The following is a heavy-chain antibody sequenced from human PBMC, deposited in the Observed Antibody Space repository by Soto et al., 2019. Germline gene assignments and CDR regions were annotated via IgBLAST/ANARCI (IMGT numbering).Heavy chain of an antibody. J-gene: IGHJ1*01. Sequence: GGSLRLSCAASGFTFSSYAMHWVRQAPGKGLEWVAVISYDGSNKYYTDSVKGRLTMSRDNSKNTLYLQMNSLRTEDTAVYYCARDRVEGDYPEYFQHWGRGTLVTVSS. D-gene: IGHD2-21*01. CDR3: ARDRVEGDYPEYFQH. CDR2: ISYDGSNK. V-gene: IGHV3-30-3*01. CDR1: GFTFSSYA.